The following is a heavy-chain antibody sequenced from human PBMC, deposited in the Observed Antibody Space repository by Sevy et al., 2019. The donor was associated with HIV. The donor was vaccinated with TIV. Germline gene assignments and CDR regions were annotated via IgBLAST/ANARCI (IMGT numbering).Heavy chain of an antibody. CDR1: RFTFNTYW. CDR3: ARDSPGYGGYNY. D-gene: IGHD1-26*01. CDR2: IKDDGSAK. J-gene: IGHJ4*02. Sequence: GGSLRLSCAASRFTFNTYWMSWVRQAPGKGLEWVGNIKDDGSAKYYADSVKGRFTISRDNAKNSLYLQMNSLRVEDTAVYYCARDSPGYGGYNYWGQGTLVTVSS. V-gene: IGHV3-7*01.